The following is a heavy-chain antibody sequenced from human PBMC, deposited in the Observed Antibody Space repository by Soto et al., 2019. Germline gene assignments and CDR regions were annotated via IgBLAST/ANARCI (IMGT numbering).Heavy chain of an antibody. Sequence: SETLSLTCAVYGGSFSGYYWSWIRQPPGKGLEWIGEINHSGSTNYNPSLKSRVTISVDTSKNQFSLKLSSVTAADTAVYYCASNGVTGTTFDYWGQGTLVTVSS. CDR2: INHSGST. J-gene: IGHJ4*02. D-gene: IGHD1-20*01. CDR3: ASNGVTGTTFDY. V-gene: IGHV4-34*01. CDR1: GGSFSGYY.